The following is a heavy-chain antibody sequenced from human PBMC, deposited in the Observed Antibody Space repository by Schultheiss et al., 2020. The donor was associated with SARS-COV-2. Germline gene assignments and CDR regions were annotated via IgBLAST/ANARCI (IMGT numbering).Heavy chain of an antibody. CDR1: GFSFSTSA. Sequence: GGSLRLSCVTSGFSFSTSAMHWVRQAPGKGLEWVSAIGTAGDTYYQGSVKGRFTISRENAKNSLYLQMNSLRAGDTAVYYCARGYREYYMDVWGKGTTVTVSS. CDR3: ARGYREYYMDV. J-gene: IGHJ6*03. V-gene: IGHV3-13*04. CDR2: IGTAGDT. D-gene: IGHD1-26*01.